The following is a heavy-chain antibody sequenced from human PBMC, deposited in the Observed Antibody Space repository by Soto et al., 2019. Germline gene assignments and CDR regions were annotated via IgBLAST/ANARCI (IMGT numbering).Heavy chain of an antibody. V-gene: IGHV3-33*01. CDR2: IWHDESNK. D-gene: IGHD6-13*01. CDR3: ARIGSWALNFDY. Sequence: QVQLVESGGGVVQPGRSLRLSCAASGFTFSNYHMHWVRQAPGKGLEWVAVIWHDESNKFYADSVKGRFTISRDNSKNMLWLQMNSLRVEDTAAYYCARIGSWALNFDYWGQGSLVIVSS. CDR1: GFTFSNYH. J-gene: IGHJ4*02.